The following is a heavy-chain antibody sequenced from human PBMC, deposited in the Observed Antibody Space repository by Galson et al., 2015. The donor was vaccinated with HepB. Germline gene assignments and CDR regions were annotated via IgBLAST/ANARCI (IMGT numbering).Heavy chain of an antibody. CDR3: SRDEDPLYSSGWFFWYDP. D-gene: IGHD6-19*01. CDR1: GFTFSSYS. V-gene: IGHV3-48*02. CDR2: ISSSSSTI. J-gene: IGHJ5*02. Sequence: SLRLSCAASGFTFSSYSMNWVRQAPGKGLEWVSYISSSSSTIYYADSVKGRFTISRDNAKNSLYLQMNSLRDEDTAGYYCSRDEDPLYSSGWFFWYDPWGQGTLVTVSS.